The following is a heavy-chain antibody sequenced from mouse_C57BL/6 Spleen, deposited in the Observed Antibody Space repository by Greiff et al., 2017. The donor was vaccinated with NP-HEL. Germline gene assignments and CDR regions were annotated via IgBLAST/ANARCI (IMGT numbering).Heavy chain of an antibody. Sequence: VQLQQPGAELVRPGTSVKLSCKASGYTFTSYWMHWVKQRPGQGLEWIGVIDPSDNYTNYNQKFKGKATLTVDTSSSTAYMQLSSLTSEDSAVYYCGVTSPYFDYWGQGTTLTVSS. D-gene: IGHD2-2*01. CDR1: GYTFTSYW. J-gene: IGHJ2*01. CDR3: GVTSPYFDY. CDR2: IDPSDNYT. V-gene: IGHV1-59*01.